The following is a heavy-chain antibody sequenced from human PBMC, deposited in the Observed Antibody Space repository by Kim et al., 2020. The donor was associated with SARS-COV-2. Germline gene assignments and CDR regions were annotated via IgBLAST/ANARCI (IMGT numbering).Heavy chain of an antibody. J-gene: IGHJ4*02. Sequence: GGSLRLSCAASGFTFSTYGMHWVRQAPGKGLEWVAGIWHDGSNKYYADSVKGRFTISRANSKNTQSLQMNSLRAEDTAVSYCARVPRDHGCDYRGQGTL. CDR1: GFTFSTYG. CDR3: ARVPRDHGCDY. CDR2: IWHDGSNK. D-gene: IGHD2-21*02. V-gene: IGHV3-33*01.